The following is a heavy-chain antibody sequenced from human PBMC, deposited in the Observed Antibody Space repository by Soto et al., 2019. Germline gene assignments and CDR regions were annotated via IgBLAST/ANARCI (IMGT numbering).Heavy chain of an antibody. CDR2: IYWDDDK. CDR1: GFSLSTSGVG. D-gene: IGHD4-17*01. V-gene: IGHV2-5*02. CDR3: AHRRGGYGDSYTFDY. Sequence: QITLKESGPTLVKPTQTLTLTCTFSGFSLSTSGVGVGWIRQPPGKSLEWLALIYWDDDKRYSPSLKSRLTITKDTSKNQVVLTMTNMDPVDTATYYCAHRRGGYGDSYTFDYWGQGTLVTVSS. J-gene: IGHJ4*02.